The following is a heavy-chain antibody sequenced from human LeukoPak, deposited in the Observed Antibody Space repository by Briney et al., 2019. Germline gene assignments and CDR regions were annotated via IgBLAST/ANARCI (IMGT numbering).Heavy chain of an antibody. CDR2: TSTYNGNT. V-gene: IGHV1-18*01. Sequence: ASVKVSCKASGYTFTNYAITWVRQAPGQGLEWMGWTSTYNGNTNYAQKLQDRVTMTTDTSTSTAYLDLRSLRSDDTAVYYRARSSNSPRYDTFDYWGQGTLVTVSS. CDR3: ARSSNSPRYDTFDY. D-gene: IGHD6-6*01. J-gene: IGHJ4*02. CDR1: GYTFTNYA.